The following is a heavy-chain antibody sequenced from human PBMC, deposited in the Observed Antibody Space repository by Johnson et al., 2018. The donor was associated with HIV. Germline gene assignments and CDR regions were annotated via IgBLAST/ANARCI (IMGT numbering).Heavy chain of an antibody. Sequence: QVQLVESGGGVVQPGRSLRLSCAASGFSFSSYGMHWVRQAPGKGLEWVAVMWYDGSNIYYADYVKGRFTISRDNSKKTLYLQMNSLRAEDTAVYYCANMDYGDYVHDAFDIWGQGTMVTVSS. V-gene: IGHV3-33*06. J-gene: IGHJ3*02. D-gene: IGHD4-17*01. CDR2: MWYDGSNI. CDR3: ANMDYGDYVHDAFDI. CDR1: GFSFSSYG.